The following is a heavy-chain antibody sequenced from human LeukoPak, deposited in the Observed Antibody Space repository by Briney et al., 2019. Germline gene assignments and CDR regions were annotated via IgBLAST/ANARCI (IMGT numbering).Heavy chain of an antibody. CDR2: IKQDGSEK. D-gene: IGHD7-27*01. V-gene: IGHV3-7*01. CDR1: GFTFSSNW. J-gene: IGHJ4*02. Sequence: PGGSLRLSCAPSGFTFSSNWMSWARQAPGKGLEWVANIKQDGSEKFYVDSVKGRFTISRDNAKNSLYLQMNSLSPEDTAVYYCATSPWGVTGYWGQGTLVTVSS. CDR3: ATSPWGVTGY.